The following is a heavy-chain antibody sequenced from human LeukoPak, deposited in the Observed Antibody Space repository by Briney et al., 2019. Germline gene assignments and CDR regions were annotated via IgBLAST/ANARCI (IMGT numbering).Heavy chain of an antibody. CDR1: GFTFSSYA. D-gene: IGHD1-26*01. J-gene: IGHJ4*02. CDR2: ISYDGSNK. Sequence: GGSLRLCCAASGFTFSSYAMHWVRRAPGKGLEWVAVISYDGSNKYYADSVKGRFTISRDNSKNTLYLQMNSLRAEDTAVYYCARASGSYFLAPDYWGQGTLVTVSS. CDR3: ARASGSYFLAPDY. V-gene: IGHV3-30*04.